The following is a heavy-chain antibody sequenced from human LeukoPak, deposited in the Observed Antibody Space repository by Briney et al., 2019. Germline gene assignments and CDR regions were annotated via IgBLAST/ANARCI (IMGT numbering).Heavy chain of an antibody. J-gene: IGHJ4*02. CDR2: IVVGSGNT. CDR3: ATGSGWYSPDY. D-gene: IGHD6-19*01. CDR1: GFTFTNSP. V-gene: IGHV1-58*02. Sequence: SVKVSCKASGFTFTNSPMQWVRQAREQRLEWIGWIVVGSGNTNYAQKFQERVTLTRDMSTSTAYMELRSLRSEDTAVYYCATGSGWYSPDYWGQGTLVTVSS.